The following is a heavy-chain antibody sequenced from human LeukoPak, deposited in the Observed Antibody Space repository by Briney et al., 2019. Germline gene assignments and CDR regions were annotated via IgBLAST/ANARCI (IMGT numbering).Heavy chain of an antibody. Sequence: GRSLRLSCAASGFTFSSYWMHWVRQAPGKGLEWVANINQDGGEKYYVDSVKGRFTISRDNAKNSLYLQMNSLRAEDTAVYYCARYCSGGSCFDYWGQGTLVTVSS. D-gene: IGHD2-15*01. CDR1: GFTFSSYW. J-gene: IGHJ4*02. CDR3: ARYCSGGSCFDY. V-gene: IGHV3-7*03. CDR2: INQDGGEK.